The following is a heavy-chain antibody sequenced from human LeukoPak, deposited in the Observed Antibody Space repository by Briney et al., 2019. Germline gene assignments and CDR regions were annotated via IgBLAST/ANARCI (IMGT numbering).Heavy chain of an antibody. CDR3: ARNGAYSGSHLRPLTY. V-gene: IGHV4-34*01. J-gene: IGHJ4*02. CDR2: INHSGST. Sequence: SETLSLTCAVYGGSFSGYYWSWIRQPPGKGLEWIGEINHSGSTNHNPSLESRVTISVDTSKNQFSLKLSSVTAADTAVYYCARNGAYSGSHLRPLTYWGQGTLVTVSS. CDR1: GGSFSGYY. D-gene: IGHD1-26*01.